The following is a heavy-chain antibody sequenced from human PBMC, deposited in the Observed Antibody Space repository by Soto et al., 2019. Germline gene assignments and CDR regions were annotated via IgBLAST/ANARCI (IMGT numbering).Heavy chain of an antibody. D-gene: IGHD6-6*01. CDR2: IYYSGST. V-gene: IGHV4-59*01. Sequence: QVQLQESGPGLVKPSETLSLTCTVSGGSISSYYWSWIRQPPGKGLEWIGYIYYSGSTNYNPSLKSRVTISVDTSKNQFSLKLSSVTAADTAVYYCARSRYRLRSSHLFDYWGQGTLVTVSS. J-gene: IGHJ4*02. CDR1: GGSISSYY. CDR3: ARSRYRLRSSHLFDY.